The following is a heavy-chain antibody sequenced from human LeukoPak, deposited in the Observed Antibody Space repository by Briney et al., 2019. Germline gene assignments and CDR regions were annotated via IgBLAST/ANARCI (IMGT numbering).Heavy chain of an antibody. CDR1: GYTFTGYY. V-gene: IGHV1-69*04. Sequence: GASVKVSCKASGYTFTGYYMHWVRQAPGQGLEWMGRIIPILGIANYAQKFQGRVTITADKSTSTAYMELSSLRSEDTAVYYCARDEGGYEGYWGQGTLVTVSS. CDR3: ARDEGGYEGY. D-gene: IGHD5-12*01. J-gene: IGHJ4*02. CDR2: IIPILGIA.